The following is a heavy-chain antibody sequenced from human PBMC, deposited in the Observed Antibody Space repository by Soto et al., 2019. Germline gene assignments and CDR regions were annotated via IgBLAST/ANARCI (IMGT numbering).Heavy chain of an antibody. CDR2: INPSGGST. CDR1: GYTFTSYY. CDR3: ARDSGSYFDY. J-gene: IGHJ4*02. Sequence: ASVKVSCKASGYTFTSYYMHWVRQAPGQGLEWMGIINPSGGSTSYAQKFQGRVNMTRDTSTSTVYMELSSLRSEDSAVYYCARDSGSYFDYWGQGTLVTVSS. V-gene: IGHV1-46*01. D-gene: IGHD1-26*01.